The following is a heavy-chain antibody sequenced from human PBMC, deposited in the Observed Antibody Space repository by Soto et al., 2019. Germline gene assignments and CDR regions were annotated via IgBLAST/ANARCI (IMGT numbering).Heavy chain of an antibody. D-gene: IGHD5-18*01. CDR3: AREGYNFGPFDY. CDR1: GGSLSSYY. V-gene: IGHV4-59*01. J-gene: IGHJ4*02. CDR2: ISYSGTT. Sequence: SETLSLTCTVSGGSLSSYYWSWIRRPPGMGLEWIASISYSGTTNYNSSLKSRVTISIDTSKNQFSLKFNSVTAADTAAYYCAREGYNFGPFDYWGQGALVTV.